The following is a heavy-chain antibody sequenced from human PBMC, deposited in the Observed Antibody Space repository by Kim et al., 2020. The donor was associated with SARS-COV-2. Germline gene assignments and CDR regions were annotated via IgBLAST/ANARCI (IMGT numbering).Heavy chain of an antibody. CDR3: ARLRSQLDIVATIGGYFDY. J-gene: IGHJ4*02. Sequence: GESLKISCKGSGYSFTSYWIGWVRQMPGKGPEWMGIIYPGDSDTRYSPSFQGQVTISADKSISTAYLQWSSLKASDTAMYYCARLRSQLDIVATIGGYFDYWGQGTLVTVSS. V-gene: IGHV5-51*01. D-gene: IGHD5-12*01. CDR2: IYPGDSDT. CDR1: GYSFTSYW.